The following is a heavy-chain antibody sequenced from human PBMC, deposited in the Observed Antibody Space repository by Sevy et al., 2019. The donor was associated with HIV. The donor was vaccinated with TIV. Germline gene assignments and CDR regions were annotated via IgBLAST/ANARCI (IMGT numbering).Heavy chain of an antibody. Sequence: SETLSLTCIVSGGSISSDSYYWGWIRQPPGKGLEWIGSIYYTGSTYYNPSLKSRVTISSDTSKNQFSLKLNSVTAADTALYFCARPSSLYYYYAMDVWGQGTTVTVSS. CDR3: ARPSSLYYYYAMDV. D-gene: IGHD3-10*01. J-gene: IGHJ6*02. CDR1: GGSISSDSYY. CDR2: IYYTGST. V-gene: IGHV4-39*01.